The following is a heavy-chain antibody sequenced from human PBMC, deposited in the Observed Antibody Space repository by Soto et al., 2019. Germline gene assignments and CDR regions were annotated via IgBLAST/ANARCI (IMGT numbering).Heavy chain of an antibody. D-gene: IGHD3-10*01. CDR2: IYYSGST. Sequence: SATLSLTCTVSGGSISSYYWGWIRQPPGKGLEWIGSIYYSGSTYYNPSLKSRVTISVDTSKNQFSLKLSSVTAADTAVYYCARKAMDMVRGVMAMDVWGQGTTVTVSS. V-gene: IGHV4-39*01. J-gene: IGHJ6*02. CDR1: GGSISSYY. CDR3: ARKAMDMVRGVMAMDV.